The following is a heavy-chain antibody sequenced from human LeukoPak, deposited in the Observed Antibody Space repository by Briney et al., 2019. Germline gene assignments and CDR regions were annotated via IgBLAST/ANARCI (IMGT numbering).Heavy chain of an antibody. V-gene: IGHV3-7*01. CDR1: GFAVSDNY. CDR3: TSDRGVGASPLLAY. CDR2: IKQDGSEK. Sequence: GGSLRLSCAASGFAVSDNYMSWVRQAPGKGLEWVANIKQDGSEKYYVDSVKGRFTISRDNAKNSLYLQMNSLRAEDTAVYYCTSDRGVGASPLLAYWGQGTLVTVSS. D-gene: IGHD1-26*01. J-gene: IGHJ4*02.